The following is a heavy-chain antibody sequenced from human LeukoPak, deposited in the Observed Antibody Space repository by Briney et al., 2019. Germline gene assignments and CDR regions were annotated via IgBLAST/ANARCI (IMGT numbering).Heavy chain of an antibody. CDR3: AREFRRYCSGGNCYSPLEYAFDI. D-gene: IGHD2-15*01. CDR2: INPNSGGT. CDR1: GYTFTGYY. Sequence: ASVKVSCKASGYTFTGYYMHWVRQAPGQGLEWMGWINPNSGGTNYAQKFQGRVTMTRDTSISTAYMELSRLRSDDTAVYYCAREFRRYCSGGNCYSPLEYAFDIWGQGTMVTVSS. V-gene: IGHV1-2*02. J-gene: IGHJ3*02.